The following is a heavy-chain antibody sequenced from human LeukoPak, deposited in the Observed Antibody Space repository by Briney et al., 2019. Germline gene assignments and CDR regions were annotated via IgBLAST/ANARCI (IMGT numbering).Heavy chain of an antibody. D-gene: IGHD3-9*01. J-gene: IGHJ4*02. V-gene: IGHV4-34*01. CDR1: GGSFSGYY. CDR2: INHSGST. CDR3: ARVKLRYFDWFDY. Sequence: SETLSLTCAVYGGSFSGYYWSWIRQPPGKGLEWIGEINHSGSTNYNPSLKSRVTISVDTSKNQFSLKLSSVTAADTAVYYCARVKLRYFDWFDYWGQGTLVTVSS.